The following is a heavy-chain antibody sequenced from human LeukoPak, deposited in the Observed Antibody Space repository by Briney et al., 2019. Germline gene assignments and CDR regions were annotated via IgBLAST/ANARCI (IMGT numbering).Heavy chain of an antibody. D-gene: IGHD5-18*01. CDR3: ARGSDTAMVTDI. Sequence: PSETLSLTCAVYGGSFSGYYWSWIRQPPGKGLEWIGEINHSGSTNYNPSLKSRVTISVDTSKNQSSLKLSSVTAADTAVYYCARGSDTAMVTDIWGQGTMVTVSS. CDR1: GGSFSGYY. V-gene: IGHV4-34*01. CDR2: INHSGST. J-gene: IGHJ3*02.